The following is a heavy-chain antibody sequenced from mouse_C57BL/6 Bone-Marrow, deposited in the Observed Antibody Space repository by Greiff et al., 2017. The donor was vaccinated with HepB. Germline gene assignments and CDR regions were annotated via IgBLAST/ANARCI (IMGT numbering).Heavy chain of an antibody. CDR1: GFTFSDYY. CDR3: AIGVVAYYYAMGY. D-gene: IGHD1-1*01. Sequence: EVKLVESEGGLVQPGSSMKLSCTASGFTFSDYYMAWVRQVPEKGLEWVANINYDGSSTYYLDSLKSRFIISRDNAKNILYLQMSSLKSEDTATYYFAIGVVAYYYAMGYWGQGTSVTVSS. CDR2: INYDGSST. V-gene: IGHV5-16*01. J-gene: IGHJ4*01.